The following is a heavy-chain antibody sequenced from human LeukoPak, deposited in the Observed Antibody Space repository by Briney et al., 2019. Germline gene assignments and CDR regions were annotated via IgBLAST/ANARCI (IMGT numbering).Heavy chain of an antibody. CDR2: INPYSVDT. CDR1: GYTFTGYH. CDR3: ARDQGSLTRSWYTGY. Sequence: ASVKVSCKASGYTFTGYHIHWVRQAPGQGLEWMGRINPYSVDTNFAQKFQGRVTMTRDTSITTAYMDPSSLTPDDTAVYFCARDQGSLTRSWYTGYWGQGTQVTVS. J-gene: IGHJ4*02. V-gene: IGHV1-2*06. D-gene: IGHD6-13*01.